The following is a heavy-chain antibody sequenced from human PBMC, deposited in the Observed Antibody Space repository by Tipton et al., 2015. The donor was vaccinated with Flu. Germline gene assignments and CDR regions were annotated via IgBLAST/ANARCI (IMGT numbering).Heavy chain of an antibody. D-gene: IGHD3-22*01. Sequence: SLRLSCAASGINFSRYAMHWVRQAPGGGLEWVAVISYDATLEYFADSVKGRFTISRDNSKNTLFLQMNSLRSNDTAVYYCASSPWFKEGRLPYWGQGILVTVSS. CDR2: ISYDATLE. CDR1: GINFSRYA. CDR3: ASSPWFKEGRLPY. V-gene: IGHV3-30*07. J-gene: IGHJ4*02.